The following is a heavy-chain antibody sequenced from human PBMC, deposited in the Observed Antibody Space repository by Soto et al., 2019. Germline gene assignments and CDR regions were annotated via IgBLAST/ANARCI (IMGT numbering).Heavy chain of an antibody. D-gene: IGHD6-13*01. CDR2: TYYRSKWYN. J-gene: IGHJ6*02. Sequence: PSQTLSLTCAISGDGVSSNSAAWNWIRQSPSRGLEWLGRTYYRSKWYNDYAVSVKSRITINPDTSKNQFSLQLNSVTPEDTAVYYCARERAIAALLGGYYYGMDVWGQGTTVTVSS. CDR1: GDGVSSNSAA. V-gene: IGHV6-1*01. CDR3: ARERAIAALLGGYYYGMDV.